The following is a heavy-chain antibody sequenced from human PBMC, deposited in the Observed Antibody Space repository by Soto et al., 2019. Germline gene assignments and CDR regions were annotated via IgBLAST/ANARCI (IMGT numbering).Heavy chain of an antibody. Sequence: GGSLRLSCAASGFTFSDHWMHWVRQAPGEGLVWVSRINTDGSATNYADSVKGRFTISRDNAKNTLYLQMNSLRAEDTAVFYCGRGGSDSPMAPGYWGQGTLVTAPQ. V-gene: IGHV3-74*01. CDR2: INTDGSAT. CDR1: GFTFSDHW. CDR3: GRGGSDSPMAPGY. D-gene: IGHD5-18*01. J-gene: IGHJ4*02.